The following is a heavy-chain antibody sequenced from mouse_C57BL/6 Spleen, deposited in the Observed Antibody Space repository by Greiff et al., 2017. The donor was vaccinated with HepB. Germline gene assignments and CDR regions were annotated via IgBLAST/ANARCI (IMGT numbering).Heavy chain of an antibody. CDR3: TREGTTVVDWYFDV. V-gene: IGHV5-9-1*02. CDR1: GFTFSSYA. Sequence: EVHLVESGEGLVKPGGSLKLSCAASGFTFSSYAMSWVRQTPEKRLEWVAYISSGGDYIYYADTVKGRFTISRDNARNTLYLQMSSLKSEDTAMYYCTREGTTVVDWYFDVWGTGTTVTVSS. CDR2: ISSGGDYI. J-gene: IGHJ1*03. D-gene: IGHD1-1*01.